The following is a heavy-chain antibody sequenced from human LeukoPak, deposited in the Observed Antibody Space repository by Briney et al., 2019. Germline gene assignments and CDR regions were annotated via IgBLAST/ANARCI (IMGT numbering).Heavy chain of an antibody. Sequence: SETLSLTCTVSGGSISGNYWCWIRQPPGKGLEWIGSIFHTGSTYFNLSLKSRGTISLDTSKNQFSLRLSSVTAADTDVYYCEREGQVVGRTMSDYWGQGTLVTVSS. D-gene: IGHD1-26*01. CDR1: GGSISGNY. CDR3: EREGQVVGRTMSDY. J-gene: IGHJ4*02. CDR2: IFHTGST. V-gene: IGHV4-38-2*02.